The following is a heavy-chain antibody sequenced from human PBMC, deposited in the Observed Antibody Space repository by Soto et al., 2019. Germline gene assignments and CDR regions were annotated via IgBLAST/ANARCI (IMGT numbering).Heavy chain of an antibody. Sequence: QVQLQQWGAGLLKPSETLSLTCAVYGGSFSGYSWTWIRQPPGTGLEWIGEINHSGSTNYNPSLKSRVTISVDTSKNQFSRKRPSVTAADTAVYYCARDKITGLFDYWGQGALVTVSS. J-gene: IGHJ4*02. CDR1: GGSFSGYS. V-gene: IGHV4-34*01. CDR3: ARDKITGLFDY. D-gene: IGHD2-8*02. CDR2: INHSGST.